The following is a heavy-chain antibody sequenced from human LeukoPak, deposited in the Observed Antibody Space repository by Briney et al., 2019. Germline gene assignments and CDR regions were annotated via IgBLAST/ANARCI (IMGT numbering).Heavy chain of an antibody. Sequence: GGSLRLSCAASGFTFSSYEMNWVRQAPGKRLEWVSYISSSAGSIYLADSVKDRFSVYRDNAKNSLYLQMTSLRAEDTGIYYCARVLLSGYDRPIDFWGQGTLVTVSS. D-gene: IGHD5-12*01. V-gene: IGHV3-48*03. CDR3: ARVLLSGYDRPIDF. CDR1: GFTFSSYE. J-gene: IGHJ4*02. CDR2: ISSSAGSI.